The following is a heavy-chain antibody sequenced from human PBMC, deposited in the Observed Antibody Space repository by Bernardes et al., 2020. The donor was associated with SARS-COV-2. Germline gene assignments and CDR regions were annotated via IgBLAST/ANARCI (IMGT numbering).Heavy chain of an antibody. V-gene: IGHV3-30*03. CDR1: GFTFNNYG. D-gene: IGHD4-17*01. J-gene: IGHJ6*02. CDR2: ISYEGSKK. CDR3: ARYDYGDYHYGMDV. Sequence: GGSLRLSCAASGFTFNNYGMHWVRQAPGKGLEWVAFISYEGSKKYYLDSLKGRFTISRDSSKNTLYLQMNSLRAEDTALYHCARYDYGDYHYGMDVWGQGTTVTVSS.